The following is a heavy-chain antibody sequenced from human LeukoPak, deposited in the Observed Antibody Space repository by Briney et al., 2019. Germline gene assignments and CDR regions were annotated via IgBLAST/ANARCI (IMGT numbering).Heavy chain of an antibody. CDR3: AKGTGDTGYYFDY. D-gene: IGHD7-27*01. Sequence: PGRSLRLSCAASGFTFDDYAMNWVRQAPGKGLEWISGIRVGGETYYADSVKGRFTISRDNSENTLYLQMSGLRAEDTAVYHCAKGTGDTGYYFDYWGQGTLVTVSS. J-gene: IGHJ4*02. V-gene: IGHV3-23*01. CDR2: IRVGGET. CDR1: GFTFDDYA.